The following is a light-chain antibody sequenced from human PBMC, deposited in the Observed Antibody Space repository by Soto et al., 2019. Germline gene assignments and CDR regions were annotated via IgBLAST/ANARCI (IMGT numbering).Light chain of an antibody. CDR2: TTS. V-gene: IGKV1-12*01. Sequence: DIQMTQSPSSVSASVGDRVTITCRASQGVRDWVAWYQQKPGKAPKLLFSTTSTLEDGVPSRFSGSASGTEFTLTISSLQPEDFATYYCQQANSFPPTPFGQETKVQIK. CDR3: QQANSFPPTP. J-gene: IGKJ1*01. CDR1: QGVRDW.